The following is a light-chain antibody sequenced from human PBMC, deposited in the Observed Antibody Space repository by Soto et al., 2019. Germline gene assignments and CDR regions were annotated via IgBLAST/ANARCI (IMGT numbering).Light chain of an antibody. Sequence: AIQLTQSPSSLSASVGDRVTITCRASQGISSALAWYQQKPGKAPKLLIYDASSLESGVPSRFSGSGSGTYFTLTISSLQPEDFATYYCQQFNNYPLTFGGGTKLEIK. CDR3: QQFNNYPLT. CDR1: QGISSA. J-gene: IGKJ4*01. V-gene: IGKV1D-13*01. CDR2: DAS.